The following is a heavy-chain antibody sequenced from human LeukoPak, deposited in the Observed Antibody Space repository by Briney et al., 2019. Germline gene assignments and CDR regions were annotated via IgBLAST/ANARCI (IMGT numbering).Heavy chain of an antibody. V-gene: IGHV1-18*01. D-gene: IGHD3-22*01. CDR2: ISAYNGNT. Sequence: ASVKLSCKASGYTFTSPGISWVRQPPGQGLEGMGWISAYNGNTNYAQKLQGRVTMTTDTTTSTAYMELSSLRSDDKDVYYCAREPYDYYDSSGYYGDVYGYWGQGTLVTVSS. CDR3: AREPYDYYDSSGYYGDVYGY. CDR1: GYTFTSPG. J-gene: IGHJ4*02.